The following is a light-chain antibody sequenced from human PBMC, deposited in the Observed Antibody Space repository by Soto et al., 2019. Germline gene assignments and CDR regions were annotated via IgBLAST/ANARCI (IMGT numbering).Light chain of an antibody. CDR2: EVS. V-gene: IGLV2-14*01. Sequence: QSVLTQPASVSGSPGQAITISCTGTSSDVGLYNYVSWYQQHPGKVPKLMISEVSKRPSGVSNRFSGAKSGNTASLTISGLHAEDEADYYCSSYTTTSIVVFGEGTKLTVL. J-gene: IGLJ2*01. CDR3: SSYTTTSIVV. CDR1: SSDVGLYNY.